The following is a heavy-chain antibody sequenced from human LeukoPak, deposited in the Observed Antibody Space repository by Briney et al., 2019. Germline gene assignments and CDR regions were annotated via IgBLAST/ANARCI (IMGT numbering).Heavy chain of an antibody. Sequence: SETLSLTCTVSGGSISNYYWTWIRQPAGEGLEWIGRIYTSGSTTYSPSLKSRVTMSVDTSKNQFSLQVSSVTAADTAVYHCARQYFASGKYYYAMDVWGPGTTVTVSS. V-gene: IGHV4-4*07. D-gene: IGHD3-10*01. CDR2: IYTSGST. J-gene: IGHJ6*02. CDR3: ARQYFASGKYYYAMDV. CDR1: GGSISNYY.